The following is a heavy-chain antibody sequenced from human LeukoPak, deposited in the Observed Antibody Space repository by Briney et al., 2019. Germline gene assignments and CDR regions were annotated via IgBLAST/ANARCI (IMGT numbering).Heavy chain of an antibody. J-gene: IGHJ4*02. D-gene: IGHD6-6*01. CDR2: ISYDGSNK. V-gene: IGHV3-30*03. Sequence: PGGSLRLSCAASGFTFRSYGMHWVRQAPGKGLEWVAVISYDGSNKYYADSVKGRFTISRDNAKNSLYLQMNSLRAEDTAVYYCAGSVEYSSSAAGGYWGQGTLVTVSS. CDR3: AGSVEYSSSAAGGY. CDR1: GFTFRSYG.